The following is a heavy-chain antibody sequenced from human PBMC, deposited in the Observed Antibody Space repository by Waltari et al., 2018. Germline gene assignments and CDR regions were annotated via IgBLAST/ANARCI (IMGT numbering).Heavy chain of an antibody. V-gene: IGHV3-48*01. CDR3: ARVRWLQPMGH. CDR2: ISSSSGTI. D-gene: IGHD5-12*01. CDR1: GFTFDTYS. J-gene: IGHJ4*02. Sequence: VQLVESGGGLVQPGGSLSLSCAASGFTFDTYSMNWVRQAPGKGLEWVSYISSSSGTIYYADSVKGRFTVSRDNAKDSLYLQMNSLRVEDTAVYYCARVRWLQPMGHWGQGTLVTVSS.